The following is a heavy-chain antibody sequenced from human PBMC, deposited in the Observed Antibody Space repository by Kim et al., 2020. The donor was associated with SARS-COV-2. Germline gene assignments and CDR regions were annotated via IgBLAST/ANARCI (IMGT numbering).Heavy chain of an antibody. Sequence: PKFQGRVTITRDTSASTAYMELSSLRSEDTAVYYCARDTTVTYYYYGMDVWGQGTTVTVSS. J-gene: IGHJ6*02. V-gene: IGHV1-3*01. CDR3: ARDTTVTYYYYGMDV. D-gene: IGHD4-17*01.